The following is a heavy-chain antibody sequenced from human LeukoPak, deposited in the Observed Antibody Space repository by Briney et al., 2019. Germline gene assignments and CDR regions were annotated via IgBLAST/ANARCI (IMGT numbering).Heavy chain of an antibody. CDR3: ARESMVVTYFDY. CDR2: IWYDGSNK. Sequence: GSLRLSRAASGFTFSSYGMHWVRQAPGKGLEWVAVIWYDGSNKYYADSVKGRFTISRDNSKNTLYLQMNSLRAEDTAVYYCARESMVVTYFDYWGQGTLVTVSS. V-gene: IGHV3-33*01. J-gene: IGHJ4*02. CDR1: GFTFSSYG. D-gene: IGHD2-15*01.